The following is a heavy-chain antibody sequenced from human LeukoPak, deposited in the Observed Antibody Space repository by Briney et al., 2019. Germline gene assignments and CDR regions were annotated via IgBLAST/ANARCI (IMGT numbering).Heavy chain of an antibody. D-gene: IGHD3-22*01. CDR2: IYYSGST. V-gene: IGHV4-39*01. CDR3: ARHCPHHYYDSSGYSEPPNWFDP. Sequence: PSETLSLSCTVSGGSISSSSYYWGWIRQPPGKGLEWIGSIYYSGSTYYNPSLKSRVTISVDTSKNQFSLKLSSVTAADTAVYYCARHCPHHYYDSSGYSEPPNWFDPWGQGTLVTVSS. J-gene: IGHJ5*02. CDR1: GGSISSSSYY.